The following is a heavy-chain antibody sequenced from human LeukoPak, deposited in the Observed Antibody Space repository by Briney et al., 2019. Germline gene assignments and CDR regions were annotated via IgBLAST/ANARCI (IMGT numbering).Heavy chain of an antibody. D-gene: IGHD3-22*01. CDR2: INSDGSNT. CDR3: ARDLELVYYDSSGYDY. Sequence: GGSLRLSCAASGFTFDDYGMSWVRQVPGKGLVWVSRINSDGSNTRYADSVKGRFTISRDNAKNTLYLQMNSLRAEDTAVYYCARDLELVYYDSSGYDYWGQGTLVIVSS. CDR1: GFTFDDYG. V-gene: IGHV3-74*01. J-gene: IGHJ4*02.